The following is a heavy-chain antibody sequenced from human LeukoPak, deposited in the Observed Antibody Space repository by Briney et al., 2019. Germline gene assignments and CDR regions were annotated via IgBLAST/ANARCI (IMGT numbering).Heavy chain of an antibody. CDR1: GYSFTTYW. D-gene: IGHD3-22*01. J-gene: IGHJ3*01. V-gene: IGHV5-51*01. Sequence: GESLKISCKGSGYSFTTYWIGWVRQMPGKGLEWMGIIYADDSDTRYSPSFQGQVTISADKSISTAYLQWSSLKASDTAMYYCASRNYYDSSARGAFDVWGQGTMVTVSS. CDR2: IYADDSDT. CDR3: ASRNYYDSSARGAFDV.